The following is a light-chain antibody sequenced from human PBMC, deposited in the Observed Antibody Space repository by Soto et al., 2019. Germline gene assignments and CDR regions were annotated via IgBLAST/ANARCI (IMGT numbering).Light chain of an antibody. CDR3: QQCYNWPWT. CDR2: GAS. Sequence: EIVMTQSPGSLSVSPGERATFSCRASQSVSSNLAWYQQKPGQPPRLLLYGASTRATGIPARFSGSGSGTEFTLTFNSLQSEDFAVYFCQQCYNWPWTFGQGTTVEIK. CDR1: QSVSSN. V-gene: IGKV3-15*01. J-gene: IGKJ1*01.